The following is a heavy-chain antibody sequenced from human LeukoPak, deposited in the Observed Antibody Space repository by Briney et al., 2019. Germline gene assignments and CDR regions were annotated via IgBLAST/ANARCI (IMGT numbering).Heavy chain of an antibody. D-gene: IGHD3-10*01. CDR1: GGSIGSNSYY. V-gene: IGHV4-39*07. CDR2: INHSGST. J-gene: IGHJ6*03. CDR3: ARVDRGVILYYYYMDV. Sequence: SETLSLTCTVSGGSIGSNSYYWGWIRQPPGKGLEWIGEINHSGSTNYNPSLKSRVTISVDTSKNQFSLKLSSVTAADTAVYYCARVDRGVILYYYYMDVWGKGTTVTVSS.